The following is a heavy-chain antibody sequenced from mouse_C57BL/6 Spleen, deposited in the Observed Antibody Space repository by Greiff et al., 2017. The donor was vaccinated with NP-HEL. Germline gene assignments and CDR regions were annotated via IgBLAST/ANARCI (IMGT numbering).Heavy chain of an antibody. V-gene: IGHV1-69*01. D-gene: IGHD2-4*01. Sequence: QVQLQQPGAELVMPGASVKLSCKASGYTFTSYWMHWVQQRPGQGLEWIGEIDPSDSYTNYNQKFKGKSTLTVDKSSSTAYMQLSSLTSEDSAVYYCARVGGDYDGYWGQGTTRTVSS. J-gene: IGHJ2*01. CDR3: ARVGGDYDGY. CDR2: IDPSDSYT. CDR1: GYTFTSYW.